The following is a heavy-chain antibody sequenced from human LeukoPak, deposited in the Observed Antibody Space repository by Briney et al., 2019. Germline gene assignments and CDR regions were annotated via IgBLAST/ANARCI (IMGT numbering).Heavy chain of an antibody. CDR3: AREGAVASTYYFDY. D-gene: IGHD6-19*01. CDR2: IYTSGST. CDR1: GGSISSGLYC. V-gene: IGHV4-61*02. Sequence: RPSETLSLTCPVSGGSISSGLYCWSWIRLPAGKGLDWFGRIYTSGSTNSNPPLKSRVTISVDTSKNQFFLKLSSVTAADTAVYYCAREGAVASTYYFDYWGQGTLVTVSS. J-gene: IGHJ4*02.